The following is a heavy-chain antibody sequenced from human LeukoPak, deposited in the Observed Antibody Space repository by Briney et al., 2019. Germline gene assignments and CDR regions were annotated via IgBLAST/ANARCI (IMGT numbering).Heavy chain of an antibody. CDR3: AKDAGYCTGGSCYHNRFDP. V-gene: IGHV3-23*01. J-gene: IGHJ5*02. D-gene: IGHD2-15*01. Sequence: PGGSLRLSCAASGFTFSGFAMSRVRQAPGKGLEWVSGISGSGGNTYYADSLKGRFTISRDNSKNTLYLQMNSLRAEDTAVYYCAKDAGYCTGGSCYHNRFDPWGQGTLVTVSS. CDR1: GFTFSGFA. CDR2: ISGSGGNT.